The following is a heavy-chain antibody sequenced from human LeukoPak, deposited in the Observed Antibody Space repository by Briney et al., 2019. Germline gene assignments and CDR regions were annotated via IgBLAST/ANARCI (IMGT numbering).Heavy chain of an antibody. CDR2: IYSGGTT. Sequence: GGSLRLSCAASGFTVSSNCMSWVRQAPGKGLEWVSVIYSGGTTYYADSVKGRFTISRDNSKNTLHLQMNSLRAEDTAVYYCARDQYSYAHAAHWGQGTLVTVSS. CDR3: ARDQYSYAHAAH. J-gene: IGHJ4*02. CDR1: GFTVSSNC. D-gene: IGHD5-18*01. V-gene: IGHV3-66*01.